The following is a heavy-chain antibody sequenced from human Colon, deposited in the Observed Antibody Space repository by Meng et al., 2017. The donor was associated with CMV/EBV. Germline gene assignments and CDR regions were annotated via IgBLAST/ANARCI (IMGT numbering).Heavy chain of an antibody. J-gene: IGHJ4*02. Sequence: GGSLRLSCAASGFIFSGSAMHWVRQASGKGLEWVGRIRTRPNGYATAYAASVEGRFTISRDDSENTAYLQMNSLRTEDTAAYYCAVLAVAEPVSYWGQGTLVTVSS. V-gene: IGHV3-73*01. CDR1: GFIFSGSA. D-gene: IGHD6-19*01. CDR3: AVLAVAEPVSY. CDR2: IRTRPNGYAT.